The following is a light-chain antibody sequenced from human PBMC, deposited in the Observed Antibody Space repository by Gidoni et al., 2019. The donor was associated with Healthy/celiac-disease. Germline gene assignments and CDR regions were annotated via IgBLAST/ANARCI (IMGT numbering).Light chain of an antibody. Sequence: DIVMTQTPDSQAVSLGESATINCKSSQSVLYSSNNKNYLTWYQQKPGQPPKLLIYWASTRESGVPDRFSGSVSGTDFTLTISSLQAEDVAVYYCQQYYNTPYTFGQGTKLEIK. CDR3: QQYYNTPYT. CDR2: WAS. J-gene: IGKJ2*01. CDR1: QSVLYSSNNKNY. V-gene: IGKV4-1*01.